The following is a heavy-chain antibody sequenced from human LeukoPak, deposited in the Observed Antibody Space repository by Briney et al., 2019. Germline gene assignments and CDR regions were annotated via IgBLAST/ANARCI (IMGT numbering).Heavy chain of an antibody. J-gene: IGHJ4*02. D-gene: IGHD2-2*01. CDR1: GFTFSSYA. CDR2: ISYDGSNK. CDR3: ARDRYCSSTSCATWGY. V-gene: IGHV3-30-3*01. Sequence: GGSLRLSCAASGFTFSSYAMHWVRQAPGKGLEWVAVISYDGSNKYYADSVKGRFTISRDNSKNTLYLQMNSLRAEDTAVYYCARDRYCSSTSCATWGYWGQGTLVTVSS.